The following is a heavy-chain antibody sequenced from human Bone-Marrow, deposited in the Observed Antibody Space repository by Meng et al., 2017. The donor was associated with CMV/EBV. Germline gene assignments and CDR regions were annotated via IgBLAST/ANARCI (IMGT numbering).Heavy chain of an antibody. CDR2: IDSGGST. J-gene: IGHJ4*02. CDR3: ARGAYEN. D-gene: IGHD2-21*01. CDR1: GFTVSSNY. V-gene: IGHV3-53*01. Sequence: GESLKISCAASGFTVSSNYMSWVRQAPGKELEWVSVIDSGGSTYYADSVKGRFTISRDNSKNTPYLQMNSLRAEETAVYYCARGAYENWGQGTLVTVSS.